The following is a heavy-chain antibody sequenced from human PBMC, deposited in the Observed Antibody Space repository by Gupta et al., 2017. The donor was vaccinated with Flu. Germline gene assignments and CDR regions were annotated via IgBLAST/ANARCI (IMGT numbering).Heavy chain of an antibody. V-gene: IGHV3-23*05. CDR3: AKGDTPMRANYYYYMDV. D-gene: IGHD5-18*01. CDR2: IGNSGNIT. Sequence: PGKVLEWVSSIGNSGNITSYLDSVKGRFTISRDNSKSMLFLQMNSLGAEDTAVYYCAKGDTPMRANYYYYMDVWGNGTTVTVSS. J-gene: IGHJ6*03.